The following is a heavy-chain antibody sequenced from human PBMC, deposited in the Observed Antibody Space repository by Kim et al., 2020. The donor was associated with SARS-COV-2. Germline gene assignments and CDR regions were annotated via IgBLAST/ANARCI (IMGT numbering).Heavy chain of an antibody. Sequence: TYADFVEGRFAISRDNAKNTLYLQMNSLRAEDTAVYYCARGDPGAATYFDSWGQGTLVTVSS. V-gene: IGHV3-74*03. D-gene: IGHD1-26*01. CDR3: ARGDPGAATYFDS. J-gene: IGHJ4*02.